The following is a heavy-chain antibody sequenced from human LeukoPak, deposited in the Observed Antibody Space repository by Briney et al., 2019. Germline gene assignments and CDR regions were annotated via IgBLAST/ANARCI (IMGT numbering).Heavy chain of an antibody. J-gene: IGHJ4*02. Sequence: PSETLSLTCTVSGGSISSYYWSWIRQPPGKGLEWIGYIYYSGSTNYNPSLKSRVTISVDTSKNQFSLKLSSVTAADTAVYYCARSGQWLVPYYFDYWGQGTLVTVSS. D-gene: IGHD6-19*01. CDR3: ARSGQWLVPYYFDY. CDR2: IYYSGST. CDR1: GGSISSYY. V-gene: IGHV4-59*01.